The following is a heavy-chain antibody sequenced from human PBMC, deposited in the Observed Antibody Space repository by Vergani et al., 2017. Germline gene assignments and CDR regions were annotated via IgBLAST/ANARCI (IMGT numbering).Heavy chain of an antibody. Sequence: EVQVLESGGGLVQPGGSLRLSCAASGFIFSDHYMDWVRQAPGKGLEWGGRIRNKANDYTTQYAASVKGRFTISRDDSKSYLYLQMNSLQTEDTALYYCVRVKGSNWNDHLYDIWGQGTLVTVSS. V-gene: IGHV3-72*01. CDR3: VRVKGSNWNDHLYDI. J-gene: IGHJ3*02. CDR2: IRNKANDYTT. D-gene: IGHD1-1*01. CDR1: GFIFSDHY.